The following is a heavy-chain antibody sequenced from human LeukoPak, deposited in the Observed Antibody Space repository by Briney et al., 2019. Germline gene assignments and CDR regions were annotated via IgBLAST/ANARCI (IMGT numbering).Heavy chain of an antibody. J-gene: IGHJ4*02. V-gene: IGHV3-30*04. Sequence: SGGSLRLSCAASGFTFSSYAMHWVRQAPGKGLEWVAVIPYDGSNKYYADSVKGRFTISRDNSKNTLYLQMNSLRAEDTAVYYCARVAGYLRSSWYIFDYWGQGTLVTVSS. CDR2: IPYDGSNK. CDR3: ARVAGYLRSSWYIFDY. D-gene: IGHD6-13*01. CDR1: GFTFSSYA.